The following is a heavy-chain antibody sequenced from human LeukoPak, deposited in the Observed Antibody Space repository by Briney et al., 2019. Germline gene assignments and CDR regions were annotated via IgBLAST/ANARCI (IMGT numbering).Heavy chain of an antibody. J-gene: IGHJ4*02. CDR2: INPNSGGT. V-gene: IGHV1-2*02. D-gene: IGHD5-12*01. Sequence: ASVKVSCKASGYTFTGYYMHWVRQAPGQGLEWMGWINPNSGGTNYAQKFQGRVTMTRDTSISTAYMELSRLRSDDTAVYYCAKGFWLVATTKESAVAGNWGQGTLVTVSS. CDR3: AKGFWLVATTKESAVAGN. CDR1: GYTFTGYY.